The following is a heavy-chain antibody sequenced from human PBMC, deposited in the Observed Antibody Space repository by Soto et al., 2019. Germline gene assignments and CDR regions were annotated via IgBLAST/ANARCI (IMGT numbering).Heavy chain of an antibody. Sequence: QVPLVQSGAEVKNPGSSVKVSCKASGGTFSTFSISWVRQAPGQGLEWLGRIIPLLGVTTYAQKFKGRVAISAYTSTTTAYMELTNLRSDDTAVYFCASGSAQDVDYWCQGTRVTVSS. J-gene: IGHJ4*02. CDR3: ASGSAQDVDY. CDR2: IIPLLGVT. CDR1: GGTFSTFS. V-gene: IGHV1-69*02. D-gene: IGHD3-10*01.